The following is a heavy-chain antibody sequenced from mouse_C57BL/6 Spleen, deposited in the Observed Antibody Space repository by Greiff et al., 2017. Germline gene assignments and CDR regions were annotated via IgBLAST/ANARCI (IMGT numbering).Heavy chain of an antibody. CDR2: IDPENGDT. D-gene: IGHD2-2*01. J-gene: IGHJ4*01. V-gene: IGHV14-4*01. CDR3: TTLYGYDEDYYAMDY. Sequence: VQLKESGAELVRPGASVKLSCTASGFNIKDAYMHWVKQRPEQGLEWIGWIDPENGDTEYASKFQGKATITADTSSNTAYLQLSSLTSEDTAVYYCTTLYGYDEDYYAMDYWGQGTSVTVSS. CDR1: GFNIKDAY.